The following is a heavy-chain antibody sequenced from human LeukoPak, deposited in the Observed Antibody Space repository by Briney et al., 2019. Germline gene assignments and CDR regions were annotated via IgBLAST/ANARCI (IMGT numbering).Heavy chain of an antibody. CDR1: GGSISSSSYY. V-gene: IGHV4-39*01. CDR3: ARIWLRAFDI. J-gene: IGHJ3*02. Sequence: SETLSLTCTVSGGSISSSSYYWGWIRQPPGKGLEWIGSIYYSGSTYYNPSLKSRVTISVDTSKNQFSLKLSSVTAADTAVYYCARIWLRAFDIWGQGTMVTVSS. D-gene: IGHD5-24*01. CDR2: IYYSGST.